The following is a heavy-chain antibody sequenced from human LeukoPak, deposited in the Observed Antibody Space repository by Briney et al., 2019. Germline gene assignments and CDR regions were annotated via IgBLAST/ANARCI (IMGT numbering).Heavy chain of an antibody. J-gene: IGHJ4*02. V-gene: IGHV3-23*01. CDR2: ISGDGDTT. Sequence: GGSLRLSCGASGFTFSTHAMAWVRQAPGKGLDWVSAISGDGDTTYYADSVKGRFTISRDNSKNTVYLRMNSLRAEDTAVYYCANQSPGWGQGTLVTVSS. CDR3: ANQSPG. CDR1: GFTFSTHA.